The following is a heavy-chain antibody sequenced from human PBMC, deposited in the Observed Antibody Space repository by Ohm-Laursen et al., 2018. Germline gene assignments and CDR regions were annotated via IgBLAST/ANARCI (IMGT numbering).Heavy chain of an antibody. D-gene: IGHD3-3*01. J-gene: IGHJ4*02. Sequence: SLRLSCAASGLTFSTYGMHWVRQAPGKGLEWVAVISYDGSNKNYADSVKGRFTISRDNSKNTLYLQMNSLRAEDTAVYYCASYDPWSGFSFHSWGQGTLVTVSS. V-gene: IGHV3-30*03. CDR3: ASYDPWSGFSFHS. CDR1: GLTFSTYG. CDR2: ISYDGSNK.